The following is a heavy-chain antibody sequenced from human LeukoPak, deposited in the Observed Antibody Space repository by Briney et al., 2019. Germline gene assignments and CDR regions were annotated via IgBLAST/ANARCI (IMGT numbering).Heavy chain of an antibody. CDR2: TYYRSKWYN. D-gene: IGHD2-8*01. CDR3: AREPIYCTNGVCYHSFDY. CDR1: GDSVSSNSAA. V-gene: IGHV6-1*01. J-gene: IGHJ4*02. Sequence: SQTLSLTCAISGDSVSSNSAAWNWIRQSPSRGLEWLGRTYYRSKWYNDYAVSVKSRITINPDTSKNQFSLQLNSVIPEDTAVYYCAREPIYCTNGVCYHSFDYWGQGTLVTVSS.